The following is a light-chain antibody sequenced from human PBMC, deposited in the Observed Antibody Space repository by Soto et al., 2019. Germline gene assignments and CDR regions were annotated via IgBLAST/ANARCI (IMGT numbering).Light chain of an antibody. CDR2: DTT. J-gene: IGLJ2*01. V-gene: IGLV7-46*01. Sequence: QAVVTQEPSLTVSPGGTVTLTCGSSTGAVTSGHYPYWFQQKPGQAPKTLIYDTTNKHFWSPARFSGSLLGGKAALTLSGAQPEDEADYYCLLVYSGIVVFGGGTKLTVL. CDR3: LLVYSGIVV. CDR1: TGAVTSGHY.